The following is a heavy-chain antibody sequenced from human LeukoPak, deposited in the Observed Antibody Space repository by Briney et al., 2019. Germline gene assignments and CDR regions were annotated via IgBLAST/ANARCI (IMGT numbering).Heavy chain of an antibody. D-gene: IGHD1-26*01. CDR2: IKQDGSTK. Sequence: PGGSLRLSSAASGFTFTNSWMAWVRQAQGKGLEWVANIKQDGSTKHYADSLKGRFTISRDNPKNSLYLRMNSLRADDTAVYYCARDTDGSLDYWGQGILVTVAS. CDR3: ARDTDGSLDY. CDR1: GFTFTNSW. J-gene: IGHJ4*02. V-gene: IGHV3-7*01.